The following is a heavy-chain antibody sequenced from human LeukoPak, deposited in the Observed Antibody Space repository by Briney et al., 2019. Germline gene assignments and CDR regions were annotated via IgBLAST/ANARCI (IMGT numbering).Heavy chain of an antibody. D-gene: IGHD3-10*01. CDR1: GYTFTSYD. Sequence: ASVTVSCKASGYTFTSYDINWVRHATGQGLEWMGWMSPDSGNTSYAQKFQGRVTMTRNTSISTAYMELSSLTSDDTAVYYCARYAYGSGSYYQKPFDYWGQGTLVTVSS. V-gene: IGHV1-8*01. CDR3: ARYAYGSGSYYQKPFDY. J-gene: IGHJ4*01. CDR2: MSPDSGNT.